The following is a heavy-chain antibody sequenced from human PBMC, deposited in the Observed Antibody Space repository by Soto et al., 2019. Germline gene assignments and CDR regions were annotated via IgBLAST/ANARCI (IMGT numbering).Heavy chain of an antibody. V-gene: IGHV1-2*02. CDR2: INPNSGGT. D-gene: IGHD3-16*01. J-gene: IGHJ5*02. Sequence: ASVKVSCKASGYTFTGYYMHWVRQAPGQGLEWMGWINPNSGGTNYAQKFQGRVTMTRDTSISTAYMELSRLRSDDTAVYYCARDSVTLVKTKVGAAANWFDPWGQGTLVTAPQ. CDR3: ARDSVTLVKTKVGAAANWFDP. CDR1: GYTFTGYY.